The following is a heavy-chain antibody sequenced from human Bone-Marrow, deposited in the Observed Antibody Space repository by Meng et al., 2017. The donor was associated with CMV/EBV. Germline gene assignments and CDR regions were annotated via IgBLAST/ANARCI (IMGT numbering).Heavy chain of an antibody. CDR2: ISYDGSNK. D-gene: IGHD3-10*01. V-gene: IGHV3-30*04. Sequence: YCAPSGFTFSSYAMHWVRQAPGKGLEWVAVISYDGSNKYYADSVKGRFTISRDNSKNTLYLQMNSLRAEDTAVYYCARDAASMVRGVMGYWGQGTLVTVSS. CDR3: ARDAASMVRGVMGY. J-gene: IGHJ4*01. CDR1: GFTFSSYA.